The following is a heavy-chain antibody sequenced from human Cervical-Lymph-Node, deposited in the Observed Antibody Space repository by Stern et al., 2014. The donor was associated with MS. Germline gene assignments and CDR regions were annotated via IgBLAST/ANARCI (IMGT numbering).Heavy chain of an antibody. Sequence: EVQLVQSGGGLVQPGRSLRLSCAGSRFNFDDYAMHWVRQAPGRGLEWVSIISWNSGSMEYSDSVKGRFTISRDNAKNSLYLQMDSLRVEDTAIYYCAKDISSGRWEAQYYYGMDVWGQGTTVTVSS. J-gene: IGHJ6*02. CDR1: RFNFDDYA. D-gene: IGHD6-19*01. CDR2: ISWNSGSM. CDR3: AKDISSGRWEAQYYYGMDV. V-gene: IGHV3-9*01.